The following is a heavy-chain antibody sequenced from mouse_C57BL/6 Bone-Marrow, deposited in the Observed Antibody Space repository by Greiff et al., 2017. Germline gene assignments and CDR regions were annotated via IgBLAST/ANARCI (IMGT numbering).Heavy chain of an antibody. CDR3: TRGKAAQASFDY. CDR2: ISSGGDYI. D-gene: IGHD3-2*02. Sequence: EVKLMESGEGLVKPGGSLKLSCAASGFTFSSYAMSWVRQTPEKRLEWVAYISSGGDYIYYADTVKGRFTISRDNARNTLYLQMSSLKSEDTAMYYCTRGKAAQASFDYWGQGTTLTVSS. V-gene: IGHV5-9-1*02. CDR1: GFTFSSYA. J-gene: IGHJ2*01.